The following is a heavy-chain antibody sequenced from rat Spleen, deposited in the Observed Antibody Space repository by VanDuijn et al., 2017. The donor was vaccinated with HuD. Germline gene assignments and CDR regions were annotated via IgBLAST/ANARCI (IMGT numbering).Heavy chain of an antibody. Sequence: QVQLKESGPGLVQPSQTLSLTCTVSGFSLITNGVSWVRQPPGKGLEWMGRMRYNGHTYYNSALKSRLSISRDTSKSQVFLKMNSLQTEDTAIYFCTRDHSYWGNYYPGGFAYWGQGTLVTVSS. D-gene: IGHD1-12*02. CDR2: MRYNGHT. CDR3: TRDHSYWGNYYPGGFAY. CDR1: GFSLITNG. J-gene: IGHJ3*01. V-gene: IGHV2S30*01.